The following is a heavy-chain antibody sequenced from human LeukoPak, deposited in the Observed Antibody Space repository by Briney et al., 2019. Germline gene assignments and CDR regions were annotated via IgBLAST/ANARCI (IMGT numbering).Heavy chain of an antibody. CDR2: ISGSGGST. D-gene: IGHD3-10*01. V-gene: IGHV3-23*01. Sequence: GGSLRLSCAASGFTFSSYAMSWVRQAPGKGLEWVSAISGSGGSTYYADSVMGRFTISRDNSKNTLYLQMNSLRAEDTAVYYCAKDSTHYYGSGSQAYSWGQGTLVTVSS. CDR3: AKDSTHYYGSGSQAYS. J-gene: IGHJ4*02. CDR1: GFTFSSYA.